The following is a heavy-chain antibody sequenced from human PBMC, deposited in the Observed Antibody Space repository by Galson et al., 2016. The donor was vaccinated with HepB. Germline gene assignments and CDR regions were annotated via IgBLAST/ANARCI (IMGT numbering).Heavy chain of an antibody. J-gene: IGHJ4*02. D-gene: IGHD3-22*01. V-gene: IGHV1-69*06. Sequence: SVKVSCKASGGTFSIYAISWVRQAPGQGLEWMGGIIPYFGTANYAQKFQDRVTITADKSTSTAYMELSSLRSEDTAMYYCACDYYDSSGYLLGYWGQGTLVTVSS. CDR2: IIPYFGTA. CDR3: ACDYYDSSGYLLGY. CDR1: GGTFSIYA.